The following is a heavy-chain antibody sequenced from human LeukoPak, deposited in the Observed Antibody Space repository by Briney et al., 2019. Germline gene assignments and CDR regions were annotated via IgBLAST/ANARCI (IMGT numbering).Heavy chain of an antibody. V-gene: IGHV1-69*13. D-gene: IGHD3-16*01. CDR3: AIVSSQFSSWGSYFDY. J-gene: IGHJ4*02. CDR1: GGTFSSYA. Sequence: SVKVSCKASGGTFSSYAISWVRQAPGQGLEWMGGIIPIFGTANYAQKFQGRVTITADESTSTAYMELSSLRSEDTAVYYCAIVSSQFSSWGSYFDYWGQGTLVTVSS. CDR2: IIPIFGTA.